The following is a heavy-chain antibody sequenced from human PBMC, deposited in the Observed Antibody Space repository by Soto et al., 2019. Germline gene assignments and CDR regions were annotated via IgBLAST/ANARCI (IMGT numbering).Heavy chain of an antibody. CDR3: AREFLEWDYYYGMDV. V-gene: IGHV1-3*01. CDR2: INAGNGNT. CDR1: GYTFTSYA. Sequence: ASVKVSCKASGYTFTSYAMHWVRQAPGQRLEWMGWINAGNGNTKYSQKFQGRVTITRDTSASTAYMELSSLRSEDTAVYYCAREFLEWDYYYGMDVWGQGTTVTVSS. D-gene: IGHD3-3*01. J-gene: IGHJ6*02.